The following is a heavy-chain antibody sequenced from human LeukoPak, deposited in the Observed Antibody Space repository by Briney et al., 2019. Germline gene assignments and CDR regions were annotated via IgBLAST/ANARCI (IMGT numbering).Heavy chain of an antibody. D-gene: IGHD4-17*01. V-gene: IGHV3-33*01. CDR2: IWYDGSQK. J-gene: IGHJ4*02. CDR3: ARDRGDYNHNFDY. CDR1: GFTFRNAG. Sequence: GRSLRLSCAVSGFTFRNAGMHWVRQAPGKGLEWVAVIWYDGSQKYYADSVKGRFTISRDNSKNMLYLHMNSLRAEDTAVYFCARDRGDYNHNFDYWGQGTLVTVSS.